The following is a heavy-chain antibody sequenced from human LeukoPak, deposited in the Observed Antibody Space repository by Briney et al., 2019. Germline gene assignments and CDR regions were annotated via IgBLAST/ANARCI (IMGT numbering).Heavy chain of an antibody. Sequence: GGSLRLSCAASGFTFSSYAMSWVRQAPGKGLEWVSGISGSGGSTYYADSVKGRFTISRDNSKNTLYLQMNSLRAEDTAVYYCARGFYYSTVTTFDYWGQGTLVTVSS. CDR3: ARGFYYSTVTTFDY. D-gene: IGHD4-17*01. CDR1: GFTFSSYA. J-gene: IGHJ4*02. CDR2: ISGSGGST. V-gene: IGHV3-23*01.